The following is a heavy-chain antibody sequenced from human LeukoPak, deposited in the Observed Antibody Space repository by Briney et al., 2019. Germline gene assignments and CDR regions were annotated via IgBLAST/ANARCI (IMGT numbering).Heavy chain of an antibody. D-gene: IGHD3-16*01. CDR1: GFTFNTYT. CDR2: ITSRGTTL. CDR3: ARGGINYGFDY. J-gene: IGHJ4*02. Sequence: GGALRLSCAASGFTFNTYTMNGVRQAPGKGLAGLSYITSRGTTLYIADSVRGRFTTSRDNAKNSLFLQMNSLRAEDTAVYYCARGGINYGFDYWGQGNLVTVSS. V-gene: IGHV3-48*01.